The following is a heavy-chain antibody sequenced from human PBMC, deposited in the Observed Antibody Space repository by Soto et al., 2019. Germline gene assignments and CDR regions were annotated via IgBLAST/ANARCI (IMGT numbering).Heavy chain of an antibody. Sequence: QVQLVQSGAEVKKPGASVKVSCKASGYTFTSYDINWVRQATGQGLEWMGWMNPNSGNTGYAQKFRGNDTITRNTSTSTAYMELSSLSSEDTAVYYWARTLYGDNVDYWGQGTLVTVSS. CDR3: ARTLYGDNVDY. CDR2: MNPNSGNT. V-gene: IGHV1-8*01. J-gene: IGHJ4*02. D-gene: IGHD4-17*01. CDR1: GYTFTSYD.